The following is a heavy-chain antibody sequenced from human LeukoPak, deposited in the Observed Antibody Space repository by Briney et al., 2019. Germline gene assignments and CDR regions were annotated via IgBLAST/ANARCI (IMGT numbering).Heavy chain of an antibody. D-gene: IGHD1-26*01. CDR3: AKDWQIVGA. J-gene: IGHJ5*02. Sequence: GGSLRLPCAASGFTFRNYAMTWVRQAPGKGLEWVSVISESDGRTLYADSVKGRFTISRDNSKNTLYLQMNNLRAEDTAVYYCAKDWQIVGAWGQGTLVTVSS. CDR1: GFTFRNYA. V-gene: IGHV3-23*01. CDR2: ISESDGRT.